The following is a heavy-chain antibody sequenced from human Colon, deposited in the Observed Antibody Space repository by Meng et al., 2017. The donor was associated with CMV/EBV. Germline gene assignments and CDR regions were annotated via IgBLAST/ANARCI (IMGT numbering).Heavy chain of an antibody. Sequence: GESLKISCAASGFTFPSSAMTWVRQAPGKGLEWVSFISGSGSSTDYADSVKGRFTISRDNSKNMLHLQMNNLRAEDTAIYYCAKESSKRCPAGILCWFGPWGQGAQVTVSS. J-gene: IGHJ5*02. D-gene: IGHD6-13*01. CDR2: ISGSGSST. V-gene: IGHV3-23*01. CDR1: GFTFPSSA. CDR3: AKESSKRCPAGILCWFGP.